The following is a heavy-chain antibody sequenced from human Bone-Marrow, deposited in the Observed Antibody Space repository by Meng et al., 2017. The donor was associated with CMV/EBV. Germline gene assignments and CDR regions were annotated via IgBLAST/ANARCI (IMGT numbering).Heavy chain of an antibody. CDR1: GFTFSSYS. V-gene: IGHV3-21*01. CDR2: IRSSSSYI. D-gene: IGHD3-3*01. J-gene: IGHJ6*02. Sequence: GESLKISCAASGFTFSSYSMNWVRKAQGKGLEWVSSIRSSSSYIYYADSVKGRFTISRDNAKNSLYLQMNSLRAEDTAVYYCARGEVSGYDFWSAIRDPYYYGMDVWGQGTTVTVSS. CDR3: ARGEVSGYDFWSAIRDPYYYGMDV.